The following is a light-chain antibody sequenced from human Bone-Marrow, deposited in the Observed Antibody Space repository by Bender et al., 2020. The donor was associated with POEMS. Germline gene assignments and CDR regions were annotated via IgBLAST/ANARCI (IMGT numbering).Light chain of an antibody. CDR3: SSWDDSLNGWV. Sequence: QSVLTQPPSASGTPGQSVTISCSGTSSNFGNNAANLYQHVPGTAPKLLIYSNNQRPSGVPDRFSASTSGTSASLAISGLHSDDEADYYCSSWDDSLNGWVFGGGTKLTVL. CDR1: SSNFGNNA. V-gene: IGLV1-44*01. J-gene: IGLJ3*02. CDR2: SNN.